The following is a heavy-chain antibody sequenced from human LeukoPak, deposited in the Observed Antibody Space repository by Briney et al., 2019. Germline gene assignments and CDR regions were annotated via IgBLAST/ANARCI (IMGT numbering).Heavy chain of an antibody. CDR3: ARGKDYYGSGSSLDY. D-gene: IGHD3-10*01. V-gene: IGHV4-34*01. J-gene: IGHJ4*02. CDR2: INHSGST. Sequence: SETLSLTCAVYGGSFSGYYWSWIRQPPGKGLEWIGKINHSGSTNYNPSLKSRVTISVDTSKNQFSLKLSSVTAADTAVYYCARGKDYYGSGSSLDYWGQGTLVTVSS. CDR1: GGSFSGYY.